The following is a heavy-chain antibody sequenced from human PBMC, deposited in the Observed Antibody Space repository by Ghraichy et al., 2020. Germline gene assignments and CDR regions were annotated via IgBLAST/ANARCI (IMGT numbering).Heavy chain of an antibody. CDR3: ARAGSLGATSY. Sequence: ASVKVSCKASGYTFTSSDINWVRQAPGQGLEWMGWMNPNSGNTGYAQKFQGRVTITRNTSISTAYMELSSLRSEDTAVYYCARAGSLGATSYWGQGTLVTVSS. V-gene: IGHV1-8*03. CDR2: MNPNSGNT. CDR1: GYTFTSSD. D-gene: IGHD1-26*01. J-gene: IGHJ4*02.